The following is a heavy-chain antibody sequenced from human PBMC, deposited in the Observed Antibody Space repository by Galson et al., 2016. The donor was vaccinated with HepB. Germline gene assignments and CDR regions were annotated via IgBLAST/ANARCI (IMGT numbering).Heavy chain of an antibody. V-gene: IGHV1-3*01. Sequence: SVKVSCKASGYTFTSYALHWVRQTPGQRLEWMGWINPANGKTVYSQKFQGRITISRDTSANTDYMELSSLRSEDTAVYYCARDGGPNSNGGWLIGYFDLWGQGTLVTVSS. D-gene: IGHD2-15*01. CDR1: GYTFTSYA. CDR2: INPANGKT. J-gene: IGHJ4*02. CDR3: ARDGGPNSNGGWLIGYFDL.